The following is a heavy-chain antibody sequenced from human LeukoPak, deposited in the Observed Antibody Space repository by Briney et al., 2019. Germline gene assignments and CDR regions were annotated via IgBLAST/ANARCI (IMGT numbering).Heavy chain of an antibody. V-gene: IGHV3-23*01. CDR2: ISGSGGST. J-gene: IGHJ4*02. Sequence: GGSLRLSYAASGFTFSSYAMSWVRQAPGKGLEWVSGISGSGGSTYYADSVKGRFTISRDNSKNTLYLQMNSLRAEDTAVYYCAKVGGITIYSFGPDYWGQGTLVTVSS. D-gene: IGHD3-9*01. CDR3: AKVGGITIYSFGPDY. CDR1: GFTFSSYA.